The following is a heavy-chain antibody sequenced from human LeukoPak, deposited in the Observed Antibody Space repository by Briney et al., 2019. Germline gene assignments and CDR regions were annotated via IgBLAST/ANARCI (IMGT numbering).Heavy chain of an antibody. CDR3: ARDPVLLWFGELSVYYYYYGMDV. D-gene: IGHD3-10*01. V-gene: IGHV1-2*02. CDR2: INPNSGGT. Sequence: EASVNVSCKASGYTFTGYYMHWVRQAPGQGREWMVSINPNSGGTNYAQKFQGRVTMTRDTSISTAYMELSRLRSDDTAVYYCARDPVLLWFGELSVYYYYYGMDVWGQGTTVTVSS. CDR1: GYTFTGYY. J-gene: IGHJ6*02.